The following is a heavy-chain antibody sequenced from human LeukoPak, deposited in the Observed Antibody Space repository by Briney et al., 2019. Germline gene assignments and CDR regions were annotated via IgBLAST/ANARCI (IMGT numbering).Heavy chain of an antibody. J-gene: IGHJ4*02. CDR1: GFTFSDYW. CDR3: ARWATSYDF. D-gene: IGHD3-10*01. CDR2: IKQDGSEK. Sequence: GGSLRLSCAASGFTFSDYWMSWVRQAPGKGLEWVANIKQDGSEKYYVDSVTGRFTISRDNAKNSLYLQMNSLRAEDTAVYYCARWATSYDFWGQGTLVTVSS. V-gene: IGHV3-7*01.